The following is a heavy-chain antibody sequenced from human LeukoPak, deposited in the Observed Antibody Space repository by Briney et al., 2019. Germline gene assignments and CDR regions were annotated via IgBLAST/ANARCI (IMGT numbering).Heavy chain of an antibody. CDR3: ARMLWFGEAEFDD. Sequence: GGSLRLSCAASGFTFSSYEMNWVRQAPGKGLEWVSYISSSGSTIYYADSVKGRFTISRDNAKNSLYLQMNSLRAEDTAVYYCARMLWFGEAEFDDWGQGTPVTVSS. V-gene: IGHV3-48*03. CDR2: ISSSGSTI. CDR1: GFTFSSYE. D-gene: IGHD3-10*01. J-gene: IGHJ4*02.